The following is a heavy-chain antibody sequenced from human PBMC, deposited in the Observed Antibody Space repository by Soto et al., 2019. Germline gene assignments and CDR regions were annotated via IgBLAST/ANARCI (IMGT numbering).Heavy chain of an antibody. CDR2: IIPIFGTA. D-gene: IGHD6-13*01. CDR3: ASSLYSSSWYMPFDY. Sequence: SVKVSCKASGGTFSSYAISWVRQAPGQGLGWMGGIIPIFGTANYAQKFQGRVTITADESTSTAYMELSSLRSEDTAVYYCASSLYSSSWYMPFDYWGQGTLVTVSS. V-gene: IGHV1-69*13. J-gene: IGHJ4*02. CDR1: GGTFSSYA.